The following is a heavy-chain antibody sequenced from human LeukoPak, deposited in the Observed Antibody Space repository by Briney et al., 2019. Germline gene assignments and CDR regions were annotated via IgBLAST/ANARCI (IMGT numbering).Heavy chain of an antibody. V-gene: IGHV3-48*04. Sequence: GGSLRLSCAASGFTFSSYSMNWVRQAPGKGLEWVSYISSSSSTIYYADSVKGRFTISRDNAKNSLYLQMNSLRAEDTAVYYCASPIGSGYSSSWYSIWGQGTLVTVSS. D-gene: IGHD6-13*01. J-gene: IGHJ4*02. CDR3: ASPIGSGYSSSWYSI. CDR2: ISSSSSTI. CDR1: GFTFSSYS.